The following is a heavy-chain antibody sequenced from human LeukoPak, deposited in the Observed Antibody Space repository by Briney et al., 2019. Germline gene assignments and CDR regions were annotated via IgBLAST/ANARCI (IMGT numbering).Heavy chain of an antibody. D-gene: IGHD3-22*01. Sequence: SQTLSLTCAISGDSVSINSAAWNWIRQSPSRGLEWLGRTYYRSKWYNDYAVSVKSRITINPDTSKNQFSLQLNSVTPEDTAVYYCARDTAPDYYDSSGYQVGFDYWGQGTLVTVSS. J-gene: IGHJ4*02. CDR3: ARDTAPDYYDSSGYQVGFDY. CDR2: TYYRSKWYN. CDR1: GDSVSINSAA. V-gene: IGHV6-1*01.